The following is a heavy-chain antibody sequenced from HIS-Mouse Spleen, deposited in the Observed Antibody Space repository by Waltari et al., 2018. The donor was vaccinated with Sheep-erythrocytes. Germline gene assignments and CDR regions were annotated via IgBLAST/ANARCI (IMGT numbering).Heavy chain of an antibody. CDR1: GYTFTGYH. J-gene: IGHJ1*01. V-gene: IGHV1-2*02. D-gene: IGHD2-2*01. CDR3: ARGYCSSTSCYGYFQH. Sequence: QVEPVLSGADVKKAGASVKLPRTAFGYTFTGYHMHWVRQAPGQGLEWMGWINPNSGGTNYAQKFQGRVTMTRDTSISTAYMELSRLRSDDTAVYYCARGYCSSTSCYGYFQHWGQGTLVTVSS. CDR2: INPNSGGT.